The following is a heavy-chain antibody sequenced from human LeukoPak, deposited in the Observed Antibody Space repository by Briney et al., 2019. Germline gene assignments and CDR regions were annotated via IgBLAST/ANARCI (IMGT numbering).Heavy chain of an antibody. CDR3: ARDGRDYSNYFDY. D-gene: IGHD4-11*01. J-gene: IGHJ4*02. V-gene: IGHV3-23*01. Sequence: GGSLRLSCAASGFTFSDYGMSWVRQAPGKGLEWVSSISGSGDSTYYADSVRGRFTISRDTSKNMVFLQMNSLRAEDTAVYYCARDGRDYSNYFDYWGQGTLVTVSS. CDR2: ISGSGDST. CDR1: GFTFSDYG.